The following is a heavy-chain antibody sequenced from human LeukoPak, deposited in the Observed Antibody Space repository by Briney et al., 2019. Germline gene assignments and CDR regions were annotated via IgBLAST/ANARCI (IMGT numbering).Heavy chain of an antibody. CDR3: ARDYGSGSFRSYGMDV. Sequence: SETLSLTCTVSGGSISSYYWSWIRQPPGKGLEWIGYIYYSGSTNYNPSLKSRVTISVDTSKNQFSLRLSSVTAADTAVYYCARDYGSGSFRSYGMDVWGQGTTVTVSS. D-gene: IGHD3-10*01. V-gene: IGHV4-59*12. J-gene: IGHJ6*02. CDR2: IYYSGST. CDR1: GGSISSYY.